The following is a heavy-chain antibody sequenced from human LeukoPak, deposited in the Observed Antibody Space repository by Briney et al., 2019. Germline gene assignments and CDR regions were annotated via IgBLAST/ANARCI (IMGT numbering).Heavy chain of an antibody. CDR2: LRGSGHTT. CDR3: AKDYYIAALGGGDY. D-gene: IGHD6-6*01. V-gene: IGHV3-23*01. CDR1: GFTFSSYA. J-gene: IGHJ4*02. Sequence: PGGSLRLSCAASGFTFSSYAMSWVRQAPGKGLEWVSALRGSGHTTYYADSVKGRFIISRDNSKNTLYLQMNSLRAEDTAVYYGAKDYYIAALGGGDYWGQGTLVTVSS.